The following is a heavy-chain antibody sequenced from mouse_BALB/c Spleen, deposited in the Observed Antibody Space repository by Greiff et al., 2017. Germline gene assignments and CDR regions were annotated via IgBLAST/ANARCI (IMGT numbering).Heavy chain of an antibody. CDR3: ARSGGNYDLYYYAMDY. Sequence: EVKVVESGGDLVQPGGSRKLSCAASGFTFSSFGMHWVRQAPEKGLEWVAYISSGSSTIYYADTVKGRFTISRDNPKNTLFLQMTSLRSEDTAMYYCARSGGNYDLYYYAMDYWGQGTSVTVSS. V-gene: IGHV5-17*02. D-gene: IGHD2-1*01. CDR2: ISSGSSTI. J-gene: IGHJ4*01. CDR1: GFTFSSFG.